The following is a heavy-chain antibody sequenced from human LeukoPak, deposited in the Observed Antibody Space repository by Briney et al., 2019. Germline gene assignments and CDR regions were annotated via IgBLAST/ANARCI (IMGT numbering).Heavy chain of an antibody. V-gene: IGHV1-2*06. Sequence: ASVKVSCKASGYTFTGYYMHWVRQAPGQGLEWMGQINPNSGGTNYAQKFQGRVTMTRDTSISTAYMELSRLRSDDTAVYYCARDGLGIAAFYGMDVWGQGTTVTVSS. CDR2: INPNSGGT. D-gene: IGHD6-13*01. CDR3: ARDGLGIAAFYGMDV. J-gene: IGHJ6*02. CDR1: GYTFTGYY.